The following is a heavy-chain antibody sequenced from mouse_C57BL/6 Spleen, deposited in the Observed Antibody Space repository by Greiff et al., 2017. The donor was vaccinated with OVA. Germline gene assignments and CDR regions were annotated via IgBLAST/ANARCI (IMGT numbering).Heavy chain of an antibody. J-gene: IGHJ4*01. CDR2: INPNNGGT. Sequence: VQLQQSGPELVKPGASVKISCKASGYTFTDYYMNWVKQSHGKSLEWIGDINPNNGGTSSNQKFKGKATLTVDKSSSTAYMELRSLTSEDSAVYYCAKRGDDYDKGGDYYAMDYWGEGTSVTVSS. CDR3: AKRGDDYDKGGDYYAMDY. D-gene: IGHD2-4*01. CDR1: GYTFTDYY. V-gene: IGHV1-26*01.